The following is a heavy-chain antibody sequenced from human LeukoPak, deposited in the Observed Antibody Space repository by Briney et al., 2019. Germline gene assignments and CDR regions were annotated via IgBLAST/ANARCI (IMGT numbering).Heavy chain of an antibody. CDR1: GFTFSSYG. CDR3: ARVHWGNYYLNAFDI. V-gene: IGHV3-33*01. D-gene: IGHD3-10*01. CDR2: TWCEGSNK. Sequence: GGSLRLSCAASGFTFSSYGMHWVCQAPGKGLEGVAVTWCEGSNKYYADSVKARFTISRDNPTNTLYLQMNSLRVEDTAVYYCARVHWGNYYLNAFDIWGQGTMVTVSS. J-gene: IGHJ3*02.